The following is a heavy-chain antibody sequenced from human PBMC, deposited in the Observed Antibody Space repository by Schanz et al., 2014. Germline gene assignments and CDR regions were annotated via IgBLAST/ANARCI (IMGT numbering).Heavy chain of an antibody. CDR2: INGYNGHT. CDR3: TRGGYSYALSAFDI. J-gene: IGHJ3*02. CDR1: GYTFSSYG. V-gene: IGHV1-18*01. Sequence: QVQLVQSGAEVKKPGASVKVSCKASGYTFSSYGITWVRQAPGQGLEWMGWINGYNGHTLYAQKFQGRVTMTRDTSTSTVYMELSSLRSDDTALYYCTRGGYSYALSAFDIWGQGTMXTVSS. D-gene: IGHD5-18*01.